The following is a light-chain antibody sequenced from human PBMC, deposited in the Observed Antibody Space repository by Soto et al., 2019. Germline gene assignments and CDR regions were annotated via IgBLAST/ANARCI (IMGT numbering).Light chain of an antibody. CDR1: SSDVGGYNY. CDR3: SSYTSSSTLYV. J-gene: IGLJ1*01. Sequence: QSVLTQPASVSGSPGQSITISCTGTSSDVGGYNYVSWYQQHPGKAPKLMIYEVSNRPSGVSNRFSGSKFGNTASLTISGLQAEDEADYYCSSYTSSSTLYVFGTGTQLTVL. CDR2: EVS. V-gene: IGLV2-14*01.